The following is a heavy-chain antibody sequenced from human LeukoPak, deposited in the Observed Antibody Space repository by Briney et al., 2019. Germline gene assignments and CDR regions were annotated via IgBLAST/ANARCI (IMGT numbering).Heavy chain of an antibody. CDR1: GFTFSSYE. CDR2: ISSGGSTL. V-gene: IGHV3-48*03. CDR3: ARVRDGSQDY. J-gene: IGHJ4*02. Sequence: PGGSQRLSCAASGFTFSSYEMNWVRQAPGKGLEWVSYISSGGSTLYYADSVKGRFTISRDNAKNSLYLQMNSLRAEDTAFYYCARVRDGSQDYWGQGTLVTVSS. D-gene: IGHD5-24*01.